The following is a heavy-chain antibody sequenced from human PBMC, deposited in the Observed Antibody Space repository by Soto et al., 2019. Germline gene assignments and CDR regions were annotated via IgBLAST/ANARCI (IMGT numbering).Heavy chain of an antibody. CDR2: INPNSGGT. V-gene: IGHV1-2*04. D-gene: IGHD2-15*01. Sequence: ASVKVSCKASGYTFTGYYMHWVRQAPGQGLEWMGWINPNSGGTNYAQKFQGWVTMTRDTSISTAYMELSRLRSDDTAVYYCARDSPLGYCSGGSCYSLAFDYWGQGTLVTVS. J-gene: IGHJ4*02. CDR1: GYTFTGYY. CDR3: ARDSPLGYCSGGSCYSLAFDY.